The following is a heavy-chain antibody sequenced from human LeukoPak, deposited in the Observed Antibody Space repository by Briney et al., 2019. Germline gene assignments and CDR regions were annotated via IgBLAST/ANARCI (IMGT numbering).Heavy chain of an antibody. CDR3: ATSSPLDSSSWYDY. D-gene: IGHD6-13*01. J-gene: IGHJ4*02. Sequence: GGSLRLSCAASGFTFSSYEMNWVRQAPGKGLEWVSYISSSGSTIYYADSVKGRFTISRDNAKNSLYLQMNSLRAEDTAVYYCATSSPLDSSSWYDYWGQGTLVTVSS. V-gene: IGHV3-48*03. CDR2: ISSSGSTI. CDR1: GFTFSSYE.